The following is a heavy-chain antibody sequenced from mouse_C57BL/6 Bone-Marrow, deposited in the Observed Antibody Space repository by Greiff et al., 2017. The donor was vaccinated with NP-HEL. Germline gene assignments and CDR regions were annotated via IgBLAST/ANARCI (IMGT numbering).Heavy chain of an antibody. J-gene: IGHJ1*03. D-gene: IGHD1-1*01. Sequence: VKLVESGPGLVAPSQSLSITCTVSGFSLTSYGVDWVRQPPGKGLEWLGVLWGGGSTNYNSALMSRLSISKDNSKSQVFLKMNSLQTDDTAKYYCAKHVDYYGSSYSWYFDVWGTGTTVTVSS. CDR2: LWGGGST. V-gene: IGHV2-9*01. CDR1: GFSLTSYG. CDR3: AKHVDYYGSSYSWYFDV.